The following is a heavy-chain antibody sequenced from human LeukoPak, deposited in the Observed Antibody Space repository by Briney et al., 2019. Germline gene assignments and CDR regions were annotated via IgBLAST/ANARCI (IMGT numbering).Heavy chain of an antibody. D-gene: IGHD6-13*01. CDR3: ARRGIAAAGSFDY. Sequence: GESLKISCXGSGYSFTSYWIGWVRQMPGKGLEWMGIIYPGDSDARYSPSFQGQVTISADKSISTAYLQWSSLKASDTAMYYCARRGIAAAGSFDYWGQGTLVTVPS. J-gene: IGHJ4*02. V-gene: IGHV5-51*01. CDR2: IYPGDSDA. CDR1: GYSFTSYW.